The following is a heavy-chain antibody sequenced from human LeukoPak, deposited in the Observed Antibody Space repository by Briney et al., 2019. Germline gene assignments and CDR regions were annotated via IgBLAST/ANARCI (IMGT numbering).Heavy chain of an antibody. V-gene: IGHV3-11*01. CDR1: GFTFSDYY. CDR2: ISSSGSTI. D-gene: IGHD2-8*01. Sequence: GGSLRLSCAASGFTFSDYYMSWIRQAPGKGLKWVSYISSSGSTIYYADSVKGRFTISRDNAKNSLYLQMNSLRAEDTAVYYCARVSEDRMNGWFDPWGQGTLVTVSS. CDR3: ARVSEDRMNGWFDP. J-gene: IGHJ5*02.